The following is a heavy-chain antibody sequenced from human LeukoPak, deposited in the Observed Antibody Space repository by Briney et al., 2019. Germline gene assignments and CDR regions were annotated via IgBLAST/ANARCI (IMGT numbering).Heavy chain of an antibody. Sequence: SETLSLTCAVSGASISSSDYYWDWMRQPPGKGLEWIGSVYYSGSTYYNPSLKSRVTVSVDTSKNQFSLKLSSVTAADTAVYYCAKLTTSWGQGTLVTVSS. D-gene: IGHD4-11*01. CDR2: VYYSGST. V-gene: IGHV4-39*01. CDR3: AKLTTS. CDR1: GASISSSDYY. J-gene: IGHJ4*02.